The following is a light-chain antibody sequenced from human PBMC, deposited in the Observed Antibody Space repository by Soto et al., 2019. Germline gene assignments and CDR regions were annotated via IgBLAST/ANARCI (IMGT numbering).Light chain of an antibody. V-gene: IGLV2-8*01. CDR1: SSDIGAYDY. CDR2: EVT. Sequence: QSALTQPPSASGSPGQSVTISCTGTSSDIGAYDYVSWYQQHPGKVPKLIIYEVTKRPSGVPDRFSASKSGNTASLTVSGLQAEDEADYYCTSHGGANNFDVFGTGTKLTVL. CDR3: TSHGGANNFDV. J-gene: IGLJ1*01.